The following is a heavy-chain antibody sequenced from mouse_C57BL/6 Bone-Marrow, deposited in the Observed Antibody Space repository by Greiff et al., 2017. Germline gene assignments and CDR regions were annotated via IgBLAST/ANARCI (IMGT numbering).Heavy chain of an antibody. J-gene: IGHJ2*01. CDR1: GYAFSSSW. CDR2: IYPGDGDT. V-gene: IGHV1-82*01. Sequence: QVQLQQSGPELVKPGASVKISCKASGYAFSSSWMNWVKQRPGKGLEWIGRIYPGDGDTNYNGQFKGKATLTADKSSSTAYMQLSSLTSEDSAVYFCARGDGYYPYFDYWGQGTTLTVSS. D-gene: IGHD2-3*01. CDR3: ARGDGYYPYFDY.